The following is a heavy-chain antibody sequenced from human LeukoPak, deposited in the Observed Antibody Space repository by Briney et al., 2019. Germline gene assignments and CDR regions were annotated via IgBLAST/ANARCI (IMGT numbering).Heavy chain of an antibody. D-gene: IGHD5-18*01. CDR3: ATAVDTAAGPD. Sequence: PGGSLRLSCAASGFTFSDYYMSWIRQAPGKGLEWVSYISSSGSTIYYADSVKGRFTSSRDKAKNSLYLQMNSLRAEDTALYYCATAVDTAAGPDWGQGTLVTVS. J-gene: IGHJ4*02. CDR2: ISSSGSTI. CDR1: GFTFSDYY. V-gene: IGHV3-11*04.